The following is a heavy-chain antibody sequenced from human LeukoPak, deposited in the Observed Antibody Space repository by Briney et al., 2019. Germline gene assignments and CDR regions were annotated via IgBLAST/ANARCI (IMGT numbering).Heavy chain of an antibody. J-gene: IGHJ4*02. CDR1: GFTFSSYG. Sequence: GGSLRLSCAASGFTFSSYGMGWVRQAPGKGLEWLAVISKTGGTKYYVDSVKGRFTVSRDNAGNTLYLQMNSLRPEDTAVYYCAKEVGYNYAPLDYWGLGTLVTVSS. CDR3: AKEVGYNYAPLDY. CDR2: ISKTGGTK. D-gene: IGHD5-18*01. V-gene: IGHV3-30*18.